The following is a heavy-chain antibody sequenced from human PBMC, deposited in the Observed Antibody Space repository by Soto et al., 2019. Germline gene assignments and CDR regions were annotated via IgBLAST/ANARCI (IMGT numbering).Heavy chain of an antibody. Sequence: GSLRLSCAASGFTFSSYWMSWVRQAPGKGLEWVANIKQDGSEKYYVDSVKGRLTISRDNAKNSLYLQMNSLRAEDTAVYYCAKDMKRSTVTTSYMDVWGKGTTVTVSS. CDR3: AKDMKRSTVTTSYMDV. CDR2: IKQDGSEK. D-gene: IGHD4-4*01. J-gene: IGHJ6*03. V-gene: IGHV3-7*03. CDR1: GFTFSSYW.